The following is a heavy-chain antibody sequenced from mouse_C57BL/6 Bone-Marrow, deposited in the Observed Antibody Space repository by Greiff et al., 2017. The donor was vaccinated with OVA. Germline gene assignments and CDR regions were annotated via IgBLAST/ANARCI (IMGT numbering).Heavy chain of an antibody. CDR2: IWTGGGT. Sequence: QVQLKESGPGLVAPSQSLSITCTVSGFSLTSYAISWVRQQPGKGLEWLGVIWTGGGTNYNSALKSRLSISKDNSKSQVFLKMNSLQTDDTARYYCASSRQLRPYYYAMDYWGQGTSVTVSS. D-gene: IGHD3-2*02. CDR3: ASSRQLRPYYYAMDY. V-gene: IGHV2-9-1*01. CDR1: GFSLTSYA. J-gene: IGHJ4*01.